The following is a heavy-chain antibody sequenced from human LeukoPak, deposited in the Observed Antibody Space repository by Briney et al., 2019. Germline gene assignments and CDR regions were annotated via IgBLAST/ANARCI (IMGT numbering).Heavy chain of an antibody. D-gene: IGHD6-19*01. Sequence: GGSLRLSCAASGFTFSSYSMNWVRQAPGKGLEWVSSISSSSSYIYYADSVKGRFTISRDNAKNSLYLQMNSLRAEDTAVYYCAKEGVAVAGTSFDLYYYGMDVWGQGTTVTVSS. CDR1: GFTFSSYS. CDR2: ISSSSSYI. J-gene: IGHJ6*02. CDR3: AKEGVAVAGTSFDLYYYGMDV. V-gene: IGHV3-21*01.